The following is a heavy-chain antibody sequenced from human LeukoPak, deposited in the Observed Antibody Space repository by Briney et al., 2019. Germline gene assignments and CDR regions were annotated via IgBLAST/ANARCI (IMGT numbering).Heavy chain of an antibody. D-gene: IGHD2-2*01. CDR3: ARDKTYQDIVVVPAALVPRTLGY. J-gene: IGHJ4*02. Sequence: ASVKVSCKASGYTFTSYAMHWVRQAPGQRLEWMGWINAGNGNTKYSQKFQSRVTITRDTSASTAYMELSSLRSEDTAVYYCARDKTYQDIVVVPAALVPRTLGYWGQGTLVTVSS. CDR2: INAGNGNT. V-gene: IGHV1-3*01. CDR1: GYTFTSYA.